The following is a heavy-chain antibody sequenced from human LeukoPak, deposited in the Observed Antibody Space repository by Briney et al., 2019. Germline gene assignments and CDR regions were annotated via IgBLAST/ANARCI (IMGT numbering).Heavy chain of an antibody. CDR3: ARGGSSGYPGY. Sequence: SETLSLTCAVYGGSFSGYYWSWIRQPPGKGLEWIAEINHSGSTNYNPSLKSRVTISVDTSKNQFSLKLSSVTAAETAVYYCARGGSSGYPGYWGQGTLVTVSS. D-gene: IGHD3-22*01. CDR1: GGSFSGYY. J-gene: IGHJ4*02. V-gene: IGHV4-34*01. CDR2: INHSGST.